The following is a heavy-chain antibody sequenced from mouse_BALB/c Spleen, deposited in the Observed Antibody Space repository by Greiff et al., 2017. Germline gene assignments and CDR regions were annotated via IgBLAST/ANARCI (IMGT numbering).Heavy chain of an antibody. Sequence: EVQLQESGPGLVKPSQSLSLTCSVTGYSITSGYYWYWIRQSPGNKLEWMGYISYDGSNNYNPSLKNRISITRDTSKNPFFLKLNAVTTEDTAAYYCARGGGSYAMDYWGQGTSVTVSS. CDR2: ISYDGSN. J-gene: IGHJ4*01. CDR3: ARGGGSYAMDY. CDR1: GYSITSGYY. V-gene: IGHV3-6*02.